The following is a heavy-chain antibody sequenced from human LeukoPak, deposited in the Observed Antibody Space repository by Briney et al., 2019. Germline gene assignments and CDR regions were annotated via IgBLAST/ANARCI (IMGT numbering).Heavy chain of an antibody. CDR3: ASVYYYGSGSYNH. Sequence: KPSETLSLTCTVSGGSISSSSYYWGWIRQPPGKGLEWIGSIYHSGSTYYNPSLKSRVTISVDTSKNQFSLKLSSVTAADTAVYYCASVYYYGSGSYNHWGQGTLVTVSS. V-gene: IGHV4-39*07. D-gene: IGHD3-10*01. CDR2: IYHSGST. J-gene: IGHJ5*02. CDR1: GGSISSSSYY.